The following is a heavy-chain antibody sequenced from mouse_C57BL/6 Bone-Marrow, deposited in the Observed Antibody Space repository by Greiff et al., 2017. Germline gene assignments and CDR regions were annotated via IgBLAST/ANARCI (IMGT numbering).Heavy chain of an antibody. Sequence: EVQRVESGGGLVQSGRSLRLSCATSGFTFSDFYMEWVRQAPRKGLEWIAASRNKANDYTTEYSASVKGRFIVSRDTSQSILYLQMNALRAEDTAIYYCARDALYTPAMDYWGQGTSVTVSS. CDR1: GFTFSDFY. CDR3: ARDALYTPAMDY. CDR2: SRNKANDYTT. D-gene: IGHD2-12*01. V-gene: IGHV7-1*01. J-gene: IGHJ4*01.